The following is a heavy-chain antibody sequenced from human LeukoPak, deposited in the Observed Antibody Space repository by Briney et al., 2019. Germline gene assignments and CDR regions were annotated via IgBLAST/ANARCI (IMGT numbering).Heavy chain of an antibody. CDR2: ISADGDGT. J-gene: IGHJ4*02. V-gene: IGHV3-23*01. Sequence: GGSLRLSCAASGFTFRSYAMNWVRQAPGKGLEWVSAISADGDGTHYADSVKGRFTISRDNSKNTLYLQMNSLRAEDTAVYYCAKGIPPRVVVAAISLDYWGQGTLVTVSS. CDR3: AKGIPPRVVVAAISLDY. D-gene: IGHD2-15*01. CDR1: GFTFRSYA.